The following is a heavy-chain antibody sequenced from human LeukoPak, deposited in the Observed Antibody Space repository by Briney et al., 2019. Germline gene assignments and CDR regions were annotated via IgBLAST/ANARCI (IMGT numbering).Heavy chain of an antibody. J-gene: IGHJ6*03. Sequence: SVKVSCKASGGTFSSYAISWVRQAPGQGLEWMGGIIPIFGTANYAQKFQGRVTITTDESTSTAYMELSSLRSEDTAVYYCARDSRSSWYRGYYYYYYMDVWGKGTTLTVSS. CDR3: ARDSRSSWYRGYYYYYYMDV. V-gene: IGHV1-69*05. CDR1: GGTFSSYA. D-gene: IGHD6-13*01. CDR2: IIPIFGTA.